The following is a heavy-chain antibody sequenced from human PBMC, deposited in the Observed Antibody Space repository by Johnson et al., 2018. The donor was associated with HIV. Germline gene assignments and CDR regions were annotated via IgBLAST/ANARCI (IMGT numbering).Heavy chain of an antibody. V-gene: IGHV3-74*02. D-gene: IGHD3-22*01. CDR1: GFTFSSYW. J-gene: IGHJ3*02. Sequence: VQLVESGGGLVQPGGSLRLSCAASGFTFSSYWMHWVRQAPGRGLVWVSRINSDGGSTTYADSVKGRFTISRDNSKNTLYLQMNSLRAEDTAVYYCARGVGLVDGMIVDAFDIWGQWTMVTVSS. CDR3: ARGVGLVDGMIVDAFDI. CDR2: INSDGGST.